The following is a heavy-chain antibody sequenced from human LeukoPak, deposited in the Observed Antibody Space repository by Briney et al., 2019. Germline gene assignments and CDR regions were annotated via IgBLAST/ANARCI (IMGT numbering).Heavy chain of an antibody. CDR1: GTSITSYY. CDR3: AKWASDNRAFDL. V-gene: IGHV4-59*08. D-gene: IGHD2-8*01. J-gene: IGHJ4*02. Sequence: SETLSLTCTVSGTSITSYYWNWIRQAPGQGPEWIGYGHYSGNTKYNPPLKSRVTKSVDTSKNQFSLRLSSVTAADTAVYFCAKWASDNRAFDLWGRGTLVTVSS. CDR2: GHYSGNT.